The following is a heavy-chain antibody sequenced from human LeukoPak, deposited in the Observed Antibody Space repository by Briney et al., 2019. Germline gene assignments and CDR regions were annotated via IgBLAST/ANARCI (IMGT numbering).Heavy chain of an antibody. CDR1: GFTFSTHS. D-gene: IGHD6-19*01. J-gene: IGHJ1*01. CDR3: ARDRHSSGWFSGQH. Sequence: GGSLRLSCAAPGFTFSTHSMNWVRQAPGKGLEWVSYISSSSTTIYYADSVKGRFTISRDNAKNSLYLQMNSLRAEDTAVYYCARDRHSSGWFSGQHWGQGTLVIVSS. CDR2: ISSSSTTI. V-gene: IGHV3-48*01.